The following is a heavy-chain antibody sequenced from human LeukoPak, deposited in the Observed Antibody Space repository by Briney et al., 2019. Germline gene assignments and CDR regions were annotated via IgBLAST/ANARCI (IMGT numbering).Heavy chain of an antibody. CDR2: IYYSGST. CDR3: ARGDYYDSSGYYYAYY. CDR1: GGSISSYY. V-gene: IGHV4-59*01. Sequence: PSETLSLTCTVSGGSISSYYWSWIRQPPGKGLEWIGYIYYSGSTNYNPSLKSRVTISVDTSKNQFSLKLSSVTAADTAVYYCARGDYYDSSGYYYAYYWGQGTLVTVSS. D-gene: IGHD3-22*01. J-gene: IGHJ4*02.